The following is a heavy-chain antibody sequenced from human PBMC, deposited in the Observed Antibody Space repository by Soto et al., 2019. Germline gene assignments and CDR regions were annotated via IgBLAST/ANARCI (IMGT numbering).Heavy chain of an antibody. Sequence: TSETLSLTCTVSGGSISSYYWSWIRQPPGKGLEWIGYIYYSGSTYYNPSLKSRVTISVDTSKNQFSLKLSSVTAADTAVYYCARHKKDYDILTGYYIGWFDPWGQGTLVTVSS. V-gene: IGHV4-59*04. D-gene: IGHD3-9*01. CDR1: GGSISSYY. CDR2: IYYSGST. CDR3: ARHKKDYDILTGYYIGWFDP. J-gene: IGHJ5*02.